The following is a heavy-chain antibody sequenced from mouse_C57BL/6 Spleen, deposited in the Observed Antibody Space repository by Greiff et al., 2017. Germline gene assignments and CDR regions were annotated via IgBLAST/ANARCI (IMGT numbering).Heavy chain of an antibody. D-gene: IGHD2-3*01. V-gene: IGHV1-74*01. Sequence: QVQLQQPGAELVKPGASVKVSCKASGYTFTSYWMYWVKQRPGQGLEWIGRIHPSDSDTNYTHKFKGKVTLTVDNSSSTAYMQLSSLTSEDSAVYYCAIANDGAYCFDYWGQGTTLTVSS. CDR1: GYTFTSYW. CDR2: IHPSDSDT. J-gene: IGHJ2*01. CDR3: AIANDGAYCFDY.